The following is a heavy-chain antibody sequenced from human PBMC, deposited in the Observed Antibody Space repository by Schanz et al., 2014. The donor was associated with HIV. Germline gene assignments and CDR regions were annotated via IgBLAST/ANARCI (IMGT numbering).Heavy chain of an antibody. CDR2: VIGSGVGT. CDR1: GFTFTNHA. J-gene: IGHJ4*02. D-gene: IGHD1-26*01. Sequence: EVQLLESGGGLAQPGGSLTLSCAASGFTFTNHALSWVRQAPGRGLEWVSTVIGSGVGTIYADSVKGRFTISRDNSKNTLSLHMNSLRVEDTAVYYCAKAKGSYSATTFYFDFWGQGTLVTVSS. V-gene: IGHV3-23*01. CDR3: AKAKGSYSATTFYFDF.